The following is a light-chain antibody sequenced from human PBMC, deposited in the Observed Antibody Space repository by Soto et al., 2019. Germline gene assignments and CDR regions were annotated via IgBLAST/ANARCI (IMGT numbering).Light chain of an antibody. CDR1: SSDVGGYNY. V-gene: IGLV2-8*01. CDR3: ISYAGINPA. J-gene: IGLJ2*01. Sequence: QSALTQPPSASGSLGQSVAISCTGSSSDVGGYNYVSWYQQHPGKAPKLIIYGVDQRPSGVPDRFSGSKYGNTASLTVSGLQAEDEAGYYCISYAGINPAFGGGTKLTVL. CDR2: GVD.